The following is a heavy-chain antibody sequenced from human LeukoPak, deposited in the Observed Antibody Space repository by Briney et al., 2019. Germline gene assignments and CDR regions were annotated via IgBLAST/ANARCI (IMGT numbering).Heavy chain of an antibody. CDR2: IYYSGST. D-gene: IGHD2-15*01. Sequence: ASETLSLTCTVSGGSIISYYGSWIRQPPGRGLEWIGYIYYSGSTNYNPSLKSRVTISVDTSKNQFSLKLSSVTAADTAVYYCARDGDRYWSGGSCCAGSSQQWGQGTLVTVSS. J-gene: IGHJ1*01. CDR3: ARDGDRYWSGGSCCAGSSQQ. V-gene: IGHV4-59*01. CDR1: GGSIISYY.